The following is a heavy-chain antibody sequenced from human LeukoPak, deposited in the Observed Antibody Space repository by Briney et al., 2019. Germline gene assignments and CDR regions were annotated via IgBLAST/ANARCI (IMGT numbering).Heavy chain of an antibody. J-gene: IGHJ5*02. Sequence: PGGSLRLSCAASGFTFSSYSMNWVRQAPGKGLEWVSYISSSSSTIYYADSVKGRFTISRDNAKNSLYLQMNSLRAEDTAVYYCARDPGQQLRLNWFDPWGQGTLVTVSS. CDR1: GFTFSSYS. CDR2: ISSSSSTI. D-gene: IGHD6-13*01. V-gene: IGHV3-48*01. CDR3: ARDPGQQLRLNWFDP.